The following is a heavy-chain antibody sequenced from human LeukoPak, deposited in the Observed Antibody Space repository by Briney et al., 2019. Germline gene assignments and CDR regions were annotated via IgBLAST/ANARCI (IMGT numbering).Heavy chain of an antibody. CDR3: ANGGLGEYQLLYGYYYYYMDV. J-gene: IGHJ6*03. V-gene: IGHV3-23*01. CDR2: ISGSGGST. Sequence: PGGSLRLSCAASGFTFSSYAMSWVRQAPGKGLEWVSAISGSGGSTYYADSVKGRFTISRDNSKNTLYLQMNSLRAEDTAVYYCANGGLGEYQLLYGYYYYYMDVWGKGTTVTVSS. CDR1: GFTFSSYA. D-gene: IGHD2-2*02.